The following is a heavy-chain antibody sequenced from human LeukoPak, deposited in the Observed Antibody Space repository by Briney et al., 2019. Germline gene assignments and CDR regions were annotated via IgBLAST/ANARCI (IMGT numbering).Heavy chain of an antibody. J-gene: IGHJ4*02. V-gene: IGHV1-69*06. CDR3: ARGTSSDYYDSSGPPHY. CDR2: IIPIFGTA. Sequence: AVKVSCKASGGTFSSYAISWVRQAPGQGLEWMGGIIPIFGTANYAQKFQGRVTITADKSTSTAYMELSSLRSEDTAVYYCARGTSSDYYDSSGPPHYWGQGTLVTVSS. CDR1: GGTFSSYA. D-gene: IGHD3-22*01.